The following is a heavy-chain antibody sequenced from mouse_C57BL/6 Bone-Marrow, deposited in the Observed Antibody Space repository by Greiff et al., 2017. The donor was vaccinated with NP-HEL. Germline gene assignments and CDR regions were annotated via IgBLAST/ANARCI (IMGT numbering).Heavy chain of an antibody. J-gene: IGHJ2*01. D-gene: IGHD1-1*01. CDR2: IYPGSGST. CDR3: ARHYGSRYYFDY. Sequence: VQLQQPGAELVKPGASVKMSCKASGYTFTSYWITWVKQRPGQGLEWIGDIYPGSGSTNYNEKFKSKATLTVDTSSSTAYMQLSSLTSEDSAVYYCARHYGSRYYFDYWGQGTTLTVSS. V-gene: IGHV1-55*01. CDR1: GYTFTSYW.